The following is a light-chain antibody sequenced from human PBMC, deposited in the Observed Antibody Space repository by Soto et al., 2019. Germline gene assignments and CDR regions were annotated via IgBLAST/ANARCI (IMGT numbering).Light chain of an antibody. Sequence: QSVLTQPPSASGSPGQSVTISCTGTSSDVGGYNYVSWYQQHPGKAPKLMMYEVTKRPSGVPDRFSGSKSDNTASLTVSGLQAEDEADYYCSSYAGSNNVVFGGGTKLTVL. CDR3: SSYAGSNNVV. V-gene: IGLV2-8*01. J-gene: IGLJ2*01. CDR2: EVT. CDR1: SSDVGGYNY.